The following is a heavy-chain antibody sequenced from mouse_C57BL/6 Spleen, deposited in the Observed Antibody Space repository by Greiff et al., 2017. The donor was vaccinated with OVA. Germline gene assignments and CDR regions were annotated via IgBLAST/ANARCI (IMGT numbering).Heavy chain of an antibody. V-gene: IGHV1-81*01. J-gene: IGHJ2*01. D-gene: IGHD1-1*01. CDR1: GYTFTSYG. CDR3: ARIHYGSSYGFDY. CDR2: IYPRSGNT. Sequence: VKLQESGAELARPGASVKLSCKASGYTFTSYGISWVKQRTGQGLEWIGEIYPRSGNTYYNEKFKGKATLTADKSSSTAYMELRSLTSEDSAVYFCARIHYGSSYGFDYWGQGTTLTVSS.